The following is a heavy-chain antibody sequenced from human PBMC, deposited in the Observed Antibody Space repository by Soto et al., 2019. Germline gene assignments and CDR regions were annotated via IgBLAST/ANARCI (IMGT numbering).Heavy chain of an antibody. J-gene: IGHJ5*02. V-gene: IGHV3-33*01. CDR2: IWYDGSNK. Sequence: QVQLVESGGGVVQPGRSLRLSCAASGFTFSSYGMHWVRQAPGKGLEWVAVIWYDGSNKYYADSVKGRFTISRDNSKNTLYLQRNSLRAEDTAVYYCARAGYSSGWYTWFDPWGQGTLVTVSS. CDR1: GFTFSSYG. D-gene: IGHD6-19*01. CDR3: ARAGYSSGWYTWFDP.